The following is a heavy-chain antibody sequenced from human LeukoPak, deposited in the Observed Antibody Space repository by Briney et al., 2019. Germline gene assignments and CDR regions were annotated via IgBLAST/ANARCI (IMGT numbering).Heavy chain of an antibody. J-gene: IGHJ4*02. V-gene: IGHV2-5*02. CDR2: FYWDDDE. CDR1: GFSPSTDGVA. CDR3: AHSNRDGYRGVALYYFDY. D-gene: IGHD5-24*01. Sequence: SRPTLLDPPQPLTLTFSCSGFSPSTDGVAVGWVRQPPGKALEWLALFYWDDDERYSPSLRNRVNITKDTSKNKVILTMTDMDPADTGKYSCAHSNRDGYRGVALYYFDYWGQGIVVTVSS.